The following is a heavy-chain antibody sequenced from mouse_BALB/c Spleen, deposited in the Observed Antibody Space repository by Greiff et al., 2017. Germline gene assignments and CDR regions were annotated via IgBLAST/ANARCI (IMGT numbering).Heavy chain of an antibody. V-gene: IGHV14-4*02. J-gene: IGHJ2*01. CDR1: GFNIKDYY. CDR3: NAPSTTVVGDYFDY. Sequence: VQLQQSGAELVRSGASVKLSCTASGFNIKDYYMHWVKQRPELGLEWIGWIDPENGDTEYAPKFQGKATMTADTSSNTAYLQLSSLTSEDTAVYYCNAPSTTVVGDYFDYWGQGTTLTVSA. CDR2: IDPENGDT. D-gene: IGHD1-1*01.